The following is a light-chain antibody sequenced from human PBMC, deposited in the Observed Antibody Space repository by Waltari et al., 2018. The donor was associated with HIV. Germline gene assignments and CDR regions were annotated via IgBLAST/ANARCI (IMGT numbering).Light chain of an antibody. CDR1: SSDVWSYNL. J-gene: IGLJ1*01. CDR2: EVS. CDR3: CSYAGSSYI. Sequence: QSALTQPASVSGSPGQSITISCTGTSSDVWSYNLVSWYQQHPGQAPKLMIYEVSKQPSGVSDRFSGSKSGNTASLTISGLQAEDEADYYCCSYAGSSYIFGTGTKVTVL. V-gene: IGLV2-23*02.